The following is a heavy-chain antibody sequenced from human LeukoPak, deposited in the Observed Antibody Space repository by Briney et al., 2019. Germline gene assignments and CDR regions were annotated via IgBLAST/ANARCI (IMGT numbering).Heavy chain of an antibody. CDR3: ARGGRPLLWFGEFVFDWFDP. V-gene: IGHV1-8*03. CDR1: GYTFTSYD. Sequence: ASVKVSCKASGYTFTSYDINWVRQATGQGLEWMGWMNPNSGNTGYAQKFQGRVTITRNTSISTAYMELSSLRSEDTAVYYCARGGRPLLWFGEFVFDWFDPWGQGTLVTVSS. D-gene: IGHD3-10*01. CDR2: MNPNSGNT. J-gene: IGHJ5*02.